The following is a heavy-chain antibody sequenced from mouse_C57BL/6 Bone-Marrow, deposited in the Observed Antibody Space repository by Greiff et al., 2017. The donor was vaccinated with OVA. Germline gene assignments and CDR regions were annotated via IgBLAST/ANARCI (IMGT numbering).Heavy chain of an antibody. CDR3: AREDFDYGSSYRWFAY. D-gene: IGHD1-1*01. V-gene: IGHV1-50*01. J-gene: IGHJ3*01. CDR1: GYTFTSYW. CDR2: IDPSDSDT. Sequence: QVQLQQPGAELVKPGASVKLSCKASGYTFTSYWMQWVKQRPGQGLEWIGEIDPSDSDTNYNQKFKGKATLTVDTSSSTAYMQLSSLTSEDSAVYYCAREDFDYGSSYRWFAYWGQGTLVTVSA.